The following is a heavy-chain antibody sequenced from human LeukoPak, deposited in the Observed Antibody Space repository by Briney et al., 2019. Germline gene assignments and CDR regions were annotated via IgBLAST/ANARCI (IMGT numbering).Heavy chain of an antibody. Sequence: SETLSLTCTVSGYSISSGYYWGWIRQPPGKGLEWIGSIYHSGSTYYNPSLKSRVTISVDTSKNQFSLKLSSVTAADTAVYYCARGAATVTTFGYWGQGTLVTVSS. CDR1: GYSISSGYY. D-gene: IGHD4-17*01. J-gene: IGHJ4*02. CDR2: IYHSGST. CDR3: ARGAATVTTFGY. V-gene: IGHV4-38-2*02.